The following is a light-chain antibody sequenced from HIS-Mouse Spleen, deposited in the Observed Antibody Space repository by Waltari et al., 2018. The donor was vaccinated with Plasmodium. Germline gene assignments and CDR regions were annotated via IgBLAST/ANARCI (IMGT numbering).Light chain of an antibody. Sequence: IVLTQSPGTLSLSPGERATLSCRASQGVSSSYLARYQQKPRQAPRLLIFGAASRATGIPDRFRGSGSGTDFTLTISRLEPEDFAVYYGQQYGSSPITFGQGTRLEI. CDR3: QQYGSSPIT. CDR2: GAA. CDR1: QGVSSSY. J-gene: IGKJ5*01. V-gene: IGKV3-20*01.